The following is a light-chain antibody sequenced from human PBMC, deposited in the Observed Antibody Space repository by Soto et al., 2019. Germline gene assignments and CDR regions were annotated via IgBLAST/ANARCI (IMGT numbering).Light chain of an antibody. V-gene: IGKV3-11*01. CDR2: DAS. CDR3: QQRAGSST. J-gene: IGKJ5*01. CDR1: QTVSNQ. Sequence: EIVLTQSPVTLSLSPVERATLSFRASQTVSNQLAWYQQKPGQAPRLLIYDASRRVTGIPARFSGSGSGTDFTLTLSSLEPEDFAVYYCQQRAGSSTFGQGTRLEIK.